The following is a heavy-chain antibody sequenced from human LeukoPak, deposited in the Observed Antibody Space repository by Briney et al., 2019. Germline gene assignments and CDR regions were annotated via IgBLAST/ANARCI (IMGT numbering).Heavy chain of an antibody. CDR1: GGSISSYC. J-gene: IGHJ4*02. CDR2: IYTSGST. V-gene: IGHV4-4*07. Sequence: PSETLSLTCTVSGGSISSYCWSWIRQPAGKGLEWIGRIYTSGSTNYNPSLKSRVTMSVDTSKNQFSLKLSSVTAADTAVYYCARDTSRGWYNDYFDYWGQGTLVTVSS. D-gene: IGHD6-19*01. CDR3: ARDTSRGWYNDYFDY.